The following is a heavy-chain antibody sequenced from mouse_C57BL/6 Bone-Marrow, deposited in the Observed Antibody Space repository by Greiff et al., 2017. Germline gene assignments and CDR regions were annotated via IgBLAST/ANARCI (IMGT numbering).Heavy chain of an antibody. CDR2: ISDGGSYT. V-gene: IGHV5-4*01. J-gene: IGHJ4*01. Sequence: EVQVVESGGGLVKPGGSLKLSCAASGFTFSSYAMSWVRQTPEKRLEWVATISDGGSYTYYPDNVKGRFTISRDNAKNNLYLQMSHLKSEDTAMYYCARDTGGNYGWDYAMDYWGQGTSVTVSS. CDR3: ARDTGGNYGWDYAMDY. D-gene: IGHD2-1*01. CDR1: GFTFSSYA.